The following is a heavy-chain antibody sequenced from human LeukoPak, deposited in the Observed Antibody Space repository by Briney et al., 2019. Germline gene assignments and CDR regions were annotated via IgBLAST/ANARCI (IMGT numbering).Heavy chain of an antibody. V-gene: IGHV3-7*01. CDR1: GFTFSSYW. CDR2: IKQDGSEK. CDR3: ARVGWFGELLPNWFDP. D-gene: IGHD3-10*01. J-gene: IGHJ5*02. Sequence: GGSLRLPCAASGFTFSSYWMSWVRQAPGEGLEWVANIKQDGSEKYYVDSVKGRFTISRDNAKNSLYLQMNSLRAEDTAVYYCARVGWFGELLPNWFDPWGQGTLVTVSS.